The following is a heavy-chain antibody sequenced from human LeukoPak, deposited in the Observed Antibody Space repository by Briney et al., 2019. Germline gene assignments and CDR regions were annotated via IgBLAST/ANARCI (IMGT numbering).Heavy chain of an antibody. CDR1: GGSFSGYY. V-gene: IGHV4-34*01. Sequence: SETLSLTCAVYGGSFSGYYWSWIRQPPGKGLEWIGEINHSGSTNYNPSLKSRVTISVDTSKNQFSLKLSSVTAADTAVYYCARRNYYDSSGYYYMRGFPWGQGTLVTVSS. CDR2: INHSGST. CDR3: ARRNYYDSSGYYYMRGFP. J-gene: IGHJ5*02. D-gene: IGHD3-22*01.